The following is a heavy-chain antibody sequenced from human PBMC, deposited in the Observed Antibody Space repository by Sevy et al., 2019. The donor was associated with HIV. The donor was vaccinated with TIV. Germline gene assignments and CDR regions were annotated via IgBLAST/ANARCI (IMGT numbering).Heavy chain of an antibody. CDR1: GFSFRDSA. V-gene: IGHV3-73*01. CDR2: IKSKGDNYAT. J-gene: IGHJ5*01. D-gene: IGHD1-1*01. CDR3: RSLDLVVTGATCRGRHQKTIDW. Sequence: GGSLRLSCAASGFSFRDSAVHWVRQTFGKGLEWVGRIKSKGDNYATLYSSSVKDRFTISRDDSTNTAYLQMISLQNEDTAIYYCRSLDLVVTGATCRGRHQKTIDWWGHGSRVTVSS.